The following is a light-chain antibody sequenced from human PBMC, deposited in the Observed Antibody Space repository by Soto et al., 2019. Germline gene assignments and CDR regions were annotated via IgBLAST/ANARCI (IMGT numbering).Light chain of an antibody. V-gene: IGLV2-14*01. CDR2: EVS. CDR3: SSYAGSNNRV. Sequence: QSALTQPASVSGSPGQSITISCTGSSSDVGGYNYVSWYQQHPGKAPKLMIYEVSNRPSGISNRFSGSKSGNTASLTLSGLQAEDEADYYCSSYAGSNNRVFGGGTKLTVL. J-gene: IGLJ3*02. CDR1: SSDVGGYNY.